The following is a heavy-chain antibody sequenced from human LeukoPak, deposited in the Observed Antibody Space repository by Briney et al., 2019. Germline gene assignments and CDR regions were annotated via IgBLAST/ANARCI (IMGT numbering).Heavy chain of an antibody. V-gene: IGHV1-2*02. D-gene: IGHD3-22*01. CDR2: INPNSGGT. J-gene: IGHJ4*02. Sequence: ASVKVSCKASGYTFTGHYIHWVRQAPGQGLEWMGWINPNSGGTNYAQKFQGRVTMTRDTSISTAYMELSRLRSDDTAVYYCARVYYDSSSDTTFDYWGQGTLVTVSS. CDR1: GYTFTGHY. CDR3: ARVYYDSSSDTTFDY.